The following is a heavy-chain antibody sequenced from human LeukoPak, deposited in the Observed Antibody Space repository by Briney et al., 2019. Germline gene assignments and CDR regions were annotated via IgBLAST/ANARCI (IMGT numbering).Heavy chain of an antibody. CDR3: ARDTGYSNYDY. CDR2: INSDGTST. CDR1: GFIFNNYD. J-gene: IGHJ4*02. Sequence: GGSLRLSCEASGFIFNNYDMNWVRQAPGKGLVWVSRINSDGTSTTYADSVKGRFTISRDNAKNTLYLQMNSLRADDTAMYYCARDTGYSNYDYWGQGTLVTVSS. V-gene: IGHV3-74*01. D-gene: IGHD4-11*01.